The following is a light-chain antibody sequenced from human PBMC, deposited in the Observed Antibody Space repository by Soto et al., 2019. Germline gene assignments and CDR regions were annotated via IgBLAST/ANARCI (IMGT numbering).Light chain of an antibody. J-gene: IGKJ4*01. CDR2: AAS. CDR1: QGIRND. CDR3: QQYHSYPVT. Sequence: DIQMTQSPSSLSASIGDRVTITCRASQGIRNDLGWYQQKPGKAPKPLISAASSLQSGVPSKFSGSGSDRDFTLTISSLQPEDSATYYCQQYHSYPVTFGGGTKVEI. V-gene: IGKV1-17*01.